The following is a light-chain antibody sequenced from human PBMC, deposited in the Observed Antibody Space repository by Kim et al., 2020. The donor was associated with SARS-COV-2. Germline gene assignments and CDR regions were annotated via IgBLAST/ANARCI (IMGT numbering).Light chain of an antibody. Sequence: SYELTQPPSVSVSPGQTASITCSGDKLGDYYVWWYQQKPGQSPVMVIFQDNKRPSGIPERFSGSNSGNTATLTISGTQPMDEADYYCQAWHSATWVFGGGTKLTVL. CDR3: QAWHSATWV. J-gene: IGLJ3*02. CDR2: QDN. CDR1: KLGDYY. V-gene: IGLV3-1*01.